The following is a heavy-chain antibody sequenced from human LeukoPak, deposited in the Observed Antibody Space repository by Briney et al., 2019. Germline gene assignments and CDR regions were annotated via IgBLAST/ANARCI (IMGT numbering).Heavy chain of an antibody. V-gene: IGHV3-7*01. CDR1: GFTFSSYW. Sequence: GGSLRLSCAASGFTFSSYWMRWVREAPGKGLEWVANIKQDGSEKYYVDSGKGRFTIARDNAKNSLYLQMNSLRAEDTAVYYCAREELDCFDYWGQGTLVTVSS. J-gene: IGHJ4*02. D-gene: IGHD1-1*01. CDR3: AREELDCFDY. CDR2: IKQDGSEK.